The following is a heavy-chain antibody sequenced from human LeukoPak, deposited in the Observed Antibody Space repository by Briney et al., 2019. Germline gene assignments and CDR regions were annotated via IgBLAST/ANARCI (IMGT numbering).Heavy chain of an antibody. V-gene: IGHV1-46*01. D-gene: IGHD5-18*01. J-gene: IGHJ6*02. CDR2: INPSGGST. CDR3: ARVQIQYYYYGMDV. Sequence: ASVKVSCKASGYTFTSYYMHWVRQPPGQGREGMGIINPSGGSTSYAQKIQGRVTMTRDTSTSTVYMGLSSLRSEDTAVYYCARVQIQYYYYGMDVWGQGTTVTVSS. CDR1: GYTFTSYY.